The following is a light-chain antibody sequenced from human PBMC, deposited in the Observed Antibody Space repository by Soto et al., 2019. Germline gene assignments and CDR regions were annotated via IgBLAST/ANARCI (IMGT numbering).Light chain of an antibody. J-gene: IGKJ1*01. V-gene: IGKV3-11*01. Sequence: EIVMTQSPAILSVSPGARATLSCRASQSIGTNLAWYQQKPGQAPRLLIYGASSRATGIPARFSGSGSGTDFTLTISSLEPEDFAVYYCQQRSTWPPWTFGQGTKVEVK. CDR2: GAS. CDR3: QQRSTWPPWT. CDR1: QSIGTN.